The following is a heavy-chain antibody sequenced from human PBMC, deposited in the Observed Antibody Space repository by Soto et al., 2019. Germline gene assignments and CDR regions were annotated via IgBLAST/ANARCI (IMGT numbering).Heavy chain of an antibody. J-gene: IGHJ5*02. CDR2: INAGNGNT. D-gene: IGHD3-16*01. Sequence: ASVKVACKSSGYTVTSYTMHWARQAPGQRLEWMGWINAGNGNTKYSQKFQGRVTITRDTSASTAYMELSSLRSEDMAVYYCARGYGGPIGWFDPWGQGTLVTVSS. CDR1: GYTVTSYT. CDR3: ARGYGGPIGWFDP. V-gene: IGHV1-3*01.